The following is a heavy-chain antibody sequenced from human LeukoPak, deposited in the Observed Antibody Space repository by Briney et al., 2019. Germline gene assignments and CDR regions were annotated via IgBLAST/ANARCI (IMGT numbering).Heavy chain of an antibody. CDR2: IYYSGST. V-gene: IGHV4-59*12. CDR1: GGSISSYY. Sequence: PSETLSLTCTVSGGSISSYYWSWIRQPPGKGLEWIGYIYYSGSTNYNPSLKSRVTISVDTSKNQFSLKLSSVTAADTAVYYCARYGGRSNEVGIGSLYYWGQGTLVTLSS. CDR3: ARYGGRSNEVGIGSLYY. D-gene: IGHD1-26*01. J-gene: IGHJ4*02.